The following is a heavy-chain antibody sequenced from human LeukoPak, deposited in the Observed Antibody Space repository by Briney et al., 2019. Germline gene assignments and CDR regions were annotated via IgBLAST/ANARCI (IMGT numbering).Heavy chain of an antibody. Sequence: PSETLFLTCSVSGDSVSNNNYYWGWIRQPPGKGLEWIGSINHSGKTFYNPSLRSRVTISVDTSNNQFSLKLSSVTAADTAVYYCAREHSAFFDPWGQGTLVTVSS. CDR1: GDSVSNNNYY. D-gene: IGHD6-13*01. CDR2: INHSGKT. J-gene: IGHJ5*02. CDR3: AREHSAFFDP. V-gene: IGHV4-39*07.